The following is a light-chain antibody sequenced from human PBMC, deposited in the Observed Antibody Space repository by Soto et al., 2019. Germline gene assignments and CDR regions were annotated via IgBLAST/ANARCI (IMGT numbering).Light chain of an antibody. CDR3: SSFTSSMTNV. J-gene: IGLJ1*01. CDR2: AVT. Sequence: QSALTQPASVSGSPGQSITISCTGTSSDVGGYNSVSWYQQHPGKAPKLILYAVTDRPSGVSYRFSGSKSGNTASLTISGLQAADEADYFCSSFTSSMTNVFGSGTKVTVL. V-gene: IGLV2-14*01. CDR1: SSDVGGYNS.